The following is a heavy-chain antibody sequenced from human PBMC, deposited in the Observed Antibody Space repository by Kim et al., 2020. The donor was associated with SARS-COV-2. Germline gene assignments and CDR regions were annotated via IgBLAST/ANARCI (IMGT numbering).Heavy chain of an antibody. CDR2: IYPGDSDT. J-gene: IGHJ6*02. D-gene: IGHD5-18*01. Sequence: GESLKISCKGSGYSFTSYWIGWVRQMPGKGLEWMGIIYPGDSDTRYSPSFQGQVTISADKSISIAYLQWSSLKASDTAMYYCARQPGGIHWYYYYGMDVWGQVTTVAVS. V-gene: IGHV5-51*01. CDR1: GYSFTSYW. CDR3: ARQPGGIHWYYYYGMDV.